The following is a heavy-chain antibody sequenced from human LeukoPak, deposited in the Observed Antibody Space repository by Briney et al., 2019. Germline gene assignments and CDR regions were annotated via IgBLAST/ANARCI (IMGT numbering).Heavy chain of an antibody. CDR2: IYYSGST. CDR3: ARADAVAGGDY. J-gene: IGHJ4*02. D-gene: IGHD6-19*01. Sequence: SETLSLTCTVSGGSINTYFWSWIRQPPGKGLEWIGYIYYSGSTNYNPSLKSRVTISVDTSKNQFSLKLSSVTAADTAVYYCARADAVAGGDYWGRGTLVTVSS. CDR1: GGSINTYF. V-gene: IGHV4-59*01.